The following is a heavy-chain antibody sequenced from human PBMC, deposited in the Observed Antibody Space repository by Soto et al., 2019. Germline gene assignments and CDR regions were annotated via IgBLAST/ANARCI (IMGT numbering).Heavy chain of an antibody. CDR3: ARAVTVGATIYFDY. J-gene: IGHJ4*02. Sequence: QVQLQESGPGLVKPSETLSLTCTVSGGSVSSGSYYWSWIRQPPGKGLEWIGYIYYSGSTNYNPSLKSQVTISVDTSKNQFSLKLSSVTAAVPAVYYCARAVTVGATIYFDYWGQGTLVTVSS. D-gene: IGHD1-26*01. CDR2: IYYSGST. CDR1: GGSVSSGSYY. V-gene: IGHV4-61*01.